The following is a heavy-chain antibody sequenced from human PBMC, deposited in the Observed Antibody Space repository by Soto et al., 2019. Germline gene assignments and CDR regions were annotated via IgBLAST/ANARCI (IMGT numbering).Heavy chain of an antibody. CDR1: GFTFSSYV. Sequence: GSLRLSCTASGFTFSSYVMSWVRQAPGKGLEWVSALSGSSANTYYADSVKGRFTISRDNSKNTLYLQMNSLRAEDTAFYYCAKDKTLSSSWPYYFDYWGQGTLVTVSS. CDR2: LSGSSANT. J-gene: IGHJ4*02. CDR3: AKDKTLSSSWPYYFDY. D-gene: IGHD6-13*01. V-gene: IGHV3-23*01.